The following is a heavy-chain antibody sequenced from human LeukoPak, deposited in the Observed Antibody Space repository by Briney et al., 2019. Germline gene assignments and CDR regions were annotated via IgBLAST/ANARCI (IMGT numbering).Heavy chain of an antibody. D-gene: IGHD4/OR15-4a*01. CDR3: AGASDRCWECGHY. V-gene: IGHV3-30-3*01. Sequence: GGYLRLSCAASGFTFSSYAMHWVRQAPGKGLEWVAVISYDGSNKYYADSVKGRFTISRDNSKNTLYLQMSSLRGEDTAVYYCAGASDRCWECGHYWGQGTLVTVSS. CDR2: ISYDGSNK. CDR1: GFTFSSYA. J-gene: IGHJ4*02.